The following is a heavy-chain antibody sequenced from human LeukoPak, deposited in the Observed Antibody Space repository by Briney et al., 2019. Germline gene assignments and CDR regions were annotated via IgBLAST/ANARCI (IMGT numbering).Heavy chain of an antibody. CDR2: FDPEDGET. D-gene: IGHD3-16*01. CDR3: ATSEDSLYVSFDY. CDR1: GYTLTELS. Sequence: ASVNVSCKVSGYTLTELSMHWVRQAPGKGLEWMGGFDPEDGETIYAQKFQGRVTMTEDTSSDTAYMELSSLRSEDTAVYYCATSEDSLYVSFDYWGQGTLVTVSS. V-gene: IGHV1-24*01. J-gene: IGHJ4*02.